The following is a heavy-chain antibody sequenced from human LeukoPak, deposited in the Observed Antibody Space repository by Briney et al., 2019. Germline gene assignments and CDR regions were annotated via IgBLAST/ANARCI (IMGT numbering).Heavy chain of an antibody. V-gene: IGHV4-61*02. CDR1: GGSISSDSYS. CDR3: AGSVVRGVIDY. J-gene: IGHJ4*02. D-gene: IGHD3-10*01. Sequence: PSQTLSLTCTVSGGSISSDSYSWSWIRQPAGKELEFIGRLFTSGNTNYNPSLKSRVTISLDTSKNQFSLMLRSVTAADTAVCYCAGSVVRGVIDYWGQGTLVTVSS. CDR2: LFTSGNT.